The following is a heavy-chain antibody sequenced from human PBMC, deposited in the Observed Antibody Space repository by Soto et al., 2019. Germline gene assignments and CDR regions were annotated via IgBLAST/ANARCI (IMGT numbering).Heavy chain of an antibody. J-gene: IGHJ5*02. V-gene: IGHV4-38-2*02. CDR3: ARDSSGYFINWFDP. D-gene: IGHD3-22*01. CDR1: GYSISSGYY. CDR2: IYHSGST. Sequence: PSETLSLTCAVSGYSISSGYYWGWIRQPPGKGLEWIGSIYHSGSTYYNPSLKSRVTISVDTSKNQFSLKLSSVTAADTAVYYCARDSSGYFINWFDPWGQGTLVTVSS.